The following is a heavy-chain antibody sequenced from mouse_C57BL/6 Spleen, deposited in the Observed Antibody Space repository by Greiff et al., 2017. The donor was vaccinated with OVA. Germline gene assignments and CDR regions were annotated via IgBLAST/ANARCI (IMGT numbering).Heavy chain of an antibody. CDR1: GFTFTDYY. J-gene: IGHJ3*01. CDR3: ARFGSYGNSLAY. CDR2: IRNKANGYTT. Sequence: EVQVVESGGGLVQPGGSLSLSCAASGFTFTDYYMSWVRQPPGKALEWLGFIRNKANGYTTEYRASVKGRFTISRDNSQSSLYLQMNALRAEDSATYYCARFGSYGNSLAYWGQGTLVTVSA. V-gene: IGHV7-3*01. D-gene: IGHD2-1*01.